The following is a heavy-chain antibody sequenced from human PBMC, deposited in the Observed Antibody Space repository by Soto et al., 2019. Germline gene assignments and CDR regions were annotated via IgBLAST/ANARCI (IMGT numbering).Heavy chain of an antibody. CDR2: IKQDGSEK. V-gene: IGHV3-7*01. D-gene: IGHD2-21*01. Sequence: EVQLVESGGGLVQPGGSLRLSCAASGFTFSSYWMSWVRQAAGTGLEWVANIKQDGSEKYYVDSVKGRFTISRDNAKSSLYVQMNRVRAEDTVVYYCAREFFYCGGDCYFDYWGQGTLVTVSS. CDR1: GFTFSSYW. J-gene: IGHJ4*02. CDR3: AREFFYCGGDCYFDY.